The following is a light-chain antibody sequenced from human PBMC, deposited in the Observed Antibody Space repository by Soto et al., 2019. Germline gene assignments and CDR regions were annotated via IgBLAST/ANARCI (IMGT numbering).Light chain of an antibody. V-gene: IGKV3-15*01. J-gene: IGKJ4*01. CDR3: QQYNNCPLT. CDR1: QSVSSN. Sequence: EIVMTQSPATLSVSPGERTTLSCRASQSVSSNLSGYQQKPGHAPSLLIYGASTRATGIPARFSGSGSGTDFTLTISSLQSEDFAVYFCQQYNNCPLTFGGGTEVEIK. CDR2: GAS.